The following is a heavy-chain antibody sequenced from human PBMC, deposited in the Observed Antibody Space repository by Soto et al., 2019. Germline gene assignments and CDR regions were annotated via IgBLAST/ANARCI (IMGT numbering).Heavy chain of an antibody. CDR2: IKTTIEGGTT. CDR3: TTADSSDYYDSAGFYYRWFDP. CDR1: GFTFSSAW. D-gene: IGHD3-22*01. Sequence: PGGSLRLFCAASGFTFSSAWMSWVRQAPEKGLEGVGRIKTTIEGGTTDYAAPVKGRVTISRDDSRNMLHRQMNSLTTEDTAVDYCTTADSSDYYDSAGFYYRWFDPWGQGTLVTVSS. J-gene: IGHJ5*02. V-gene: IGHV3-15*01.